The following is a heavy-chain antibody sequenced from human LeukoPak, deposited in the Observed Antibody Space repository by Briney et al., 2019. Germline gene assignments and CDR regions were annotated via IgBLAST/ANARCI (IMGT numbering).Heavy chain of an antibody. V-gene: IGHV1-24*01. CDR1: GYTLTELS. J-gene: IGHJ6*02. CDR3: AISTEYYYGMDV. D-gene: IGHD3-3*02. CDR2: FDPEDGET. Sequence: ASVKVSCKVSGYTLTELSMHWMRQAPGKGLEWMGGFDPEDGETIYAQKFQGRVTMTEDTSTDTAYMELSSLRSEDTAVYYCAISTEYYYGMDVWGQGTTVTVSS.